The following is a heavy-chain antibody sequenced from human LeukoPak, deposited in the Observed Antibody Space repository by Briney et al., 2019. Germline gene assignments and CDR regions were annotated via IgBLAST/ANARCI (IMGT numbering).Heavy chain of an antibody. CDR2: IIPIFGTA. CDR3: ARGSDDFWSGYCLDY. CDR1: GGTFSSYA. D-gene: IGHD3-3*01. Sequence: SVKVSCKASGGTFSSYAISWVRQAPGQGLEWMGGIIPIFGTANYARKFQGRVTITTDESTSTAYMELSSLRSEDTAVYYCARGSDDFWSGYCLDYWGQGTLVIVSS. J-gene: IGHJ4*02. V-gene: IGHV1-69*05.